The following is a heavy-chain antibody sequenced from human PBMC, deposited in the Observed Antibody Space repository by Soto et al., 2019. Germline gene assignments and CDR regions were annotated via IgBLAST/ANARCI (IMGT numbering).Heavy chain of an antibody. V-gene: IGHV4-34*01. CDR1: GGSFSGYY. CDR2: ITHSGST. Sequence: QVQLQQWGAGLLKPSETLSLTCAVYGGSFSGYYWSWIRQPPGKGLEWIGEITHSGSTNYNSSLKSRVTISVDTFKSQFSLKLSSVTAADTAVYYCARVVMANNRYHWYLDLWGRGTLVTVSS. D-gene: IGHD2-8*01. J-gene: IGHJ2*01. CDR3: ARVVMANNRYHWYLDL.